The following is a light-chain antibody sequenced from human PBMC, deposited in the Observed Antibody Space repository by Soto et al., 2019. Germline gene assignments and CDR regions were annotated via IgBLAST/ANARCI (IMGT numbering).Light chain of an antibody. Sequence: DIQLTQSPSFLSASEGDRVTITCRAGQDIHFFLAWYQQKPGRAPKLLMYIASTLQTGVPSRFTGSQSGTEFTLTITSLQPEDFATYYCQQVNNYPITFGQGTRLEIK. V-gene: IGKV1-9*01. CDR3: QQVNNYPIT. CDR2: IAS. J-gene: IGKJ5*01. CDR1: QDIHFF.